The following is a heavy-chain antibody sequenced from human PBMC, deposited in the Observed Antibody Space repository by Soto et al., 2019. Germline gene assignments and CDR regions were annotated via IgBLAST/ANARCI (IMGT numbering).Heavy chain of an antibody. Sequence: ASVKVSCKASEYSFTGYYMHWVRQAPGQGLEWVGWINPISGGIHYAQKFQGRVTVTRDTSTGTAYMELSSLRSDDTAMYYCARDPRCATGTTKKALDLWGQGPMVTVSS. CDR2: INPISGGI. CDR1: EYSFTGYY. CDR3: ARDPRCATGTTKKALDL. J-gene: IGHJ3*01. V-gene: IGHV1-2*02. D-gene: IGHD4-4*01.